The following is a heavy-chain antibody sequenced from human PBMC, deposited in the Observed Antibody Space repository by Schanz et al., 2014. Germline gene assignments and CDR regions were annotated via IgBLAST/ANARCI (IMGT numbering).Heavy chain of an antibody. CDR1: GFTFRSYG. CDR2: ISSSSSYI. D-gene: IGHD3-16*01. Sequence: LMESGGGVVRPGRSVRLSCVASGFTFRSYGMHWVRQAPGKGLEWVSYISSSSSYIYYADSMKGRFTISRDNAKNSLYLQMNSLRAEDTAVYYCARDYAGFDCWGQGTLVTVSS. J-gene: IGHJ4*02. V-gene: IGHV3-21*01. CDR3: ARDYAGFDC.